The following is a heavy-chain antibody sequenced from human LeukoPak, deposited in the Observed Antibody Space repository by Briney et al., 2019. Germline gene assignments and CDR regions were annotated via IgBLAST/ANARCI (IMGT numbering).Heavy chain of an antibody. CDR1: GFTSDDYA. V-gene: IGHV3-43*02. J-gene: IGHJ4*02. D-gene: IGHD1-14*01. Sequence: GGSLRLSCAASGFTSDDYAMGWVRQAPGKGLEWVSLISGDGGSTYYADSVKGRFTISRDNSKNSLCLQMNSLRTEDTALYYCAKDFGGPEDYWGQGALVTVSS. CDR2: ISGDGGST. CDR3: AKDFGGPEDY.